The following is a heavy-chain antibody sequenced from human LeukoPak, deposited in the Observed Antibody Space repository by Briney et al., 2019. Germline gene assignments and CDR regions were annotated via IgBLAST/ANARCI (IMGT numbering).Heavy chain of an antibody. CDR1: GGSISSGGYY. J-gene: IGHJ5*02. V-gene: IGHV4-31*03. Sequence: SQTLSLTCTVSGGSISSGGYYWSWIRQHPGKGLEWIGYIYYSGSTYYNPSLKSRVTISVDTSKNQFSLKLSSVTAADTAVYYCAREACSSTSCWLDPWGQGTLVTVSS. CDR2: IYYSGST. CDR3: AREACSSTSCWLDP. D-gene: IGHD2-2*01.